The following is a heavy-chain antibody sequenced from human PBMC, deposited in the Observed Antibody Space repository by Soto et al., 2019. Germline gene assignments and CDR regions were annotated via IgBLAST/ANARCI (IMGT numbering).Heavy chain of an antibody. CDR3: TTVAYYDFWTV. J-gene: IGHJ4*02. D-gene: IGHD3-3*01. CDR1: SVSNAW. Sequence: SVSNAWMNWVRQAPGKGLAWAGRIKSKTDGVTTDYAAPVKGRFTISRDDSKNTLYLQMNSLKTEDTAVYYCTTVAYYDFWTVWGQGTLVTVSS. V-gene: IGHV3-15*07. CDR2: IKSKTDGVTT.